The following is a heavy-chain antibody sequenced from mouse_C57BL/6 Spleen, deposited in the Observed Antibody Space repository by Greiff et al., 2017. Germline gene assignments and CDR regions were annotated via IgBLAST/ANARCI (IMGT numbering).Heavy chain of an antibody. CDR2: INPSNGGT. Sequence: VQLQQPGTDLVKPGASVKLSCKASGYTFTSYWMHWVKQRPGQGLEWIGNINPSNGGTNYNEKFKSKATLTVDKSSSTAYMQLSSLTSEDSAVYYCARARYYDYDDYAMDYWGQGTSVTVSS. CDR3: ARARYYDYDDYAMDY. D-gene: IGHD2-4*01. CDR1: GYTFTSYW. J-gene: IGHJ4*01. V-gene: IGHV1-53*01.